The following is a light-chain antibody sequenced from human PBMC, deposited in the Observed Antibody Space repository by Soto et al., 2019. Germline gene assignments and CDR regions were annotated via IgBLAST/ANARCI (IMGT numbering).Light chain of an antibody. CDR1: QAFGNL. V-gene: IGKV1-5*01. Sequence: DIQMTQSPSSVSASVGDRVIITCRASQAFGNLLAWYQQKRGKAPKLLIYDASSLRSGVPSRFSGSGSGTEFTLTISTLQPDDFATYYCQQYDSYSKTFGQGTQLEIK. J-gene: IGKJ2*01. CDR2: DAS. CDR3: QQYDSYSKT.